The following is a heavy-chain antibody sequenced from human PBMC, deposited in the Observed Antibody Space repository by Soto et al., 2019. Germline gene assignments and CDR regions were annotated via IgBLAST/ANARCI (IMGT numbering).Heavy chain of an antibody. V-gene: IGHV4-61*08. D-gene: IGHD3-16*01. CDR1: GDSVNSGDAY. Sequence: SETLSLTCSVSGDSVNSGDAYWSWIRQPPGKGLEWLGYFYHTGSSGYNPSLKGRVTISLDPPKNKFSLRLTSVTTADTAVYFGARGDRRLTIYDSWGQGTQVTVSS. CDR3: ARGDRRLTIYDS. CDR2: FYHTGSS. J-gene: IGHJ4*02.